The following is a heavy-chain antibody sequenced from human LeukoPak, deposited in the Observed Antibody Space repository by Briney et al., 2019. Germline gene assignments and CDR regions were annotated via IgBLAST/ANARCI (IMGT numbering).Heavy chain of an antibody. CDR2: IWNDGTNE. CDR1: GFTFSYYG. CDR3: ARDNDPYGSGTYTI. V-gene: IGHV3-33*01. J-gene: IGHJ4*02. D-gene: IGHD3-10*01. Sequence: GGSLRLSCATSGFTFSYYGMHWVRQAPGKGLEWVAVIWNDGTNEFYADSVKGRFTISRDNSKDTLYLQMSSLRVEDTAVYYCARDNDPYGSGTYTIWGQGTLVTVSS.